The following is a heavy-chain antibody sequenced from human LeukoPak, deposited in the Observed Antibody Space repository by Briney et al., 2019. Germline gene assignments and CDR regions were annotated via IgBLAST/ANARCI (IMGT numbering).Heavy chain of an antibody. CDR1: GYTFAYRY. CDR2: ITPFNGNT. J-gene: IGHJ4*02. V-gene: IGHV1-45*02. D-gene: IGHD5-18*01. CDR3: ALSGYSYGKFDY. Sequence: SVKVSCKASGYTFAYRYLHWVRQAPGQTLEWMGWITPFNGNTNYAQKFQDRVTITRDRSMSTAYMELSSLRSEDTAMYYCALSGYSYGKFDYWGQGTLVTVSS.